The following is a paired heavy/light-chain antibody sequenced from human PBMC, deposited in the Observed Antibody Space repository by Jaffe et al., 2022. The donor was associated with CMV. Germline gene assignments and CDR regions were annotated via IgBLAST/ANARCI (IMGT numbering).Light chain of an antibody. CDR1: SSDVGSYNL. J-gene: IGLJ2*01. Sequence: QSALTQPASVSGSPGQSITISCTGTSSDVGSYNLVSWYQQHPGKAPKLMIYEVSKRPSGVSNRFSGSKSGNTASLTISGLQAEDEADYYCCSYAGSSTSRVVFGGGTKLTVL. CDR3: CSYAGSSTSRVV. CDR2: EVS. V-gene: IGLV2-23*02.
Heavy chain of an antibody. V-gene: IGHV3-7*03. CDR3: AREVRFLEWLLYHNWAQDYYYYYMDV. CDR1: GFTFSSYW. Sequence: EVQLVESGGGLVQPGGSLRLSCAASGFTFSSYWMSWVRQAPGKGLEWVANIKQDGSEKYYVDSVKGRFTISRDNAKNSLYLQMNSLRAEDTAVYYCAREVRFLEWLLYHNWAQDYYYYYMDVWGKGTTVTVSS. D-gene: IGHD3-3*01. CDR2: IKQDGSEK. J-gene: IGHJ6*03.